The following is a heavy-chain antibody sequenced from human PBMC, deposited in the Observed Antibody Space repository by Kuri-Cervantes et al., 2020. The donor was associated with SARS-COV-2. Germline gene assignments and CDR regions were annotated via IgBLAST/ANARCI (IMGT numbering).Heavy chain of an antibody. Sequence: ETLSLTCAASGFTFSSYSMNWVRQAPGKGLEWVSSISSSSSYIYYADSVKGRLTISRDNAKNSLYLQMNSLRAEDTAVYYCARDSGSDCWGQGTLVTVSS. CDR3: ARDSGSDC. J-gene: IGHJ4*02. D-gene: IGHD3-10*01. CDR2: ISSSSSYI. V-gene: IGHV3-21*01. CDR1: GFTFSSYS.